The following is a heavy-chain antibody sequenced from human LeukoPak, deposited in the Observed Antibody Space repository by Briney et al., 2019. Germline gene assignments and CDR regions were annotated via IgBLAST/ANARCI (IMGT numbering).Heavy chain of an antibody. CDR2: ISYDGSNK. D-gene: IGHD6-6*01. CDR1: GFTFSSYA. V-gene: IGHV3-30-3*01. J-gene: IGHJ4*02. Sequence: PGGSLRLSCAASGFTFSSYAMHWVRQAPGKGLEWVAVISYDGSNKYYADSVKGRFTISRDNSKNTLYLQMNSLRAEDTAVYYCAKEPSSIAARQPSCYWGQGTLVTVSS. CDR3: AKEPSSIAARQPSCY.